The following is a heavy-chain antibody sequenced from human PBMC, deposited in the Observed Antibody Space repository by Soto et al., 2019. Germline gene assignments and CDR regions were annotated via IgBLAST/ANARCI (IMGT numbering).Heavy chain of an antibody. CDR2: ISYDGINK. CDR1: GFILSSYG. J-gene: IGHJ6*02. D-gene: IGHD3-3*01. Sequence: QVQLVESGGGVVQPGRYLRLSCAASGFILSSYGMHWVRQAPGKGLEWVAVISYDGINKNHADSVKGRFTISRDNSKNTLHLQMNSLRAEDTAVYYCAKDQSGYDHYAMDVWGQGTAVTVSS. V-gene: IGHV3-30*18. CDR3: AKDQSGYDHYAMDV.